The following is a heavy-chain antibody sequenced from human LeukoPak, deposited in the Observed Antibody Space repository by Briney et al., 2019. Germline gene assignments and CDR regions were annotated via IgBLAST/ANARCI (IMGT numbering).Heavy chain of an antibody. CDR1: GYSFTSYW. Sequence: PVEALKISRKGSGYSFTSYWIGWVRQMPGKGVEWMGIIYPVDSDTRYSPPSQGQVTISADKSISTAYLQWSSRKAWDTAMYYCARRDYYGSGSYFYYWGQGTLVTVSS. D-gene: IGHD3-10*01. J-gene: IGHJ4*02. V-gene: IGHV5-51*01. CDR3: ARRDYYGSGSYFYY. CDR2: IYPVDSDT.